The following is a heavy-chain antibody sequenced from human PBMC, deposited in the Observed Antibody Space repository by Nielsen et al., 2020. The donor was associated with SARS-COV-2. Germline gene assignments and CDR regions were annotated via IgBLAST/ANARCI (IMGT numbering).Heavy chain of an antibody. CDR1: GFTFSSYS. CDR2: IKQDGSEK. J-gene: IGHJ6*02. V-gene: IGHV3-7*01. Sequence: GGSLRLSCAASGFTFSSYSMNWVRQAPGKGLEWVANIKQDGSEKYYVDSVKGRFTISRDNAKNSLYLQMNSLRAEDTAVYYCARDRSGWPYYYYGMDVWGQGTTVTVSS. CDR3: ARDRSGWPYYYYGMDV. D-gene: IGHD6-19*01.